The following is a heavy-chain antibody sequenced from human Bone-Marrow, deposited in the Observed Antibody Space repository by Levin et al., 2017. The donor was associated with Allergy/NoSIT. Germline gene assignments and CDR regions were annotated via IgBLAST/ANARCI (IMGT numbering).Heavy chain of an antibody. J-gene: IGHJ4*02. CDR2: INTNTGKA. V-gene: IGHV7-4-1*02. D-gene: IGHD6-13*01. Sequence: ASVKVSCRASGYTFTTYSINWVRQAPGQGLEWVGWINTNTGKATYAQDFTGRFVFSLDTSVNTAFLEISSLKAEDTALYYCARRTKYSSTWYAAYWGQGTLVTVSS. CDR1: GYTFTTYS. CDR3: ARRTKYSSTWYAAY.